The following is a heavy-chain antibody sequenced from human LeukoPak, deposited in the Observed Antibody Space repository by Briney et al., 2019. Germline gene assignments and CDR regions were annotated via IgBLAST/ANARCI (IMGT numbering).Heavy chain of an antibody. D-gene: IGHD6-13*01. CDR3: ARAERAAAGTGIDY. CDR1: GYTFTGYF. J-gene: IGHJ4*02. V-gene: IGHV1-2*02. Sequence: AASVKVSCKASGYTFTGYFMHWVRQAPGQGLEWMGWINPNSGGTNYAQKFQGRVTMTRDTSISTAYMELSRLRSDDTAVFYCARAERAAAGTGIDYWGQGTLVTVSS. CDR2: INPNSGGT.